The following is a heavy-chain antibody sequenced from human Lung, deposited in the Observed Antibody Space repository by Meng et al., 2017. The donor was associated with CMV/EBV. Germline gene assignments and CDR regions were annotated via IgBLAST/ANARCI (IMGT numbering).Heavy chain of an antibody. V-gene: IGHV6-1*01. CDR1: GDIVSSNSAA. J-gene: IGHJ4*02. CDR3: ARGINGGCGD. CDR2: TYYRSKWYH. D-gene: IGHD4-23*01. Sequence: QVQLQQSGPGLVKPSQTLPLTFAISGDIVSSNSAAWHWIRQSPSRGLEWLGRTYYRSKWYHEYAVSVKSRITISPDTPKNQFSLQLNSMTPEDTAVYYCARGINGGCGDWGQGTLVTVSS.